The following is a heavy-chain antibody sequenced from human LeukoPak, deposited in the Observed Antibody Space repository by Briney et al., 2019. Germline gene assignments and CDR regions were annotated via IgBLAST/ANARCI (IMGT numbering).Heavy chain of an antibody. J-gene: IGHJ4*02. CDR3: ARDIALSSGWAPSDY. CDR2: ISYDGSNK. Sequence: GGSLRLSCAASGFTFSSYAMHWVRQAPGKGLEGVAVISYDGSNKYYADSVKGRFTISRDNSKNTLYLQMNSLRAEDTAVYYCARDIALSSGWAPSDYWGQGTLVTVSS. CDR1: GFTFSSYA. D-gene: IGHD6-19*01. V-gene: IGHV3-30-3*01.